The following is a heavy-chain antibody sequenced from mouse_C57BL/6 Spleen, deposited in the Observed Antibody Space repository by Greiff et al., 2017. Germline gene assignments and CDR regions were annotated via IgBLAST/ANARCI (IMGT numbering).Heavy chain of an antibody. V-gene: IGHV1-61*01. CDR2: IYPSDSET. CDR1: GYTFTSYW. D-gene: IGHD1-1*01. Sequence: QVQLQQPGAELVRPGSSVKLSCKASGYTFTSYWMDWVKQRPGQGLEWIGNIYPSDSETHYNQKFKDKATLTVDKSSSTAYMQLSSLTSADSAVYYGARDYCSTYFDYWGQGTTLTVSS. J-gene: IGHJ2*01. CDR3: ARDYCSTYFDY.